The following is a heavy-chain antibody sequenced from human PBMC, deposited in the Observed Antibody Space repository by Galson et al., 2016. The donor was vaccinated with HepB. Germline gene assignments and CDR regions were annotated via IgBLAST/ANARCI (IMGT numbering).Heavy chain of an antibody. CDR2: IYYGGSS. J-gene: IGHJ4*01. Sequence: GQHGGWIRQPPGKGLEWIGTIYYGGSSYYNPSLKSRVTMSVDTSKDRFSLNLNSVTAAGTAVYYCARVRGGDSDFDYWGLGTLVIVSS. D-gene: IGHD2-21*02. CDR3: ARVRGGDSDFDY. CDR1: GQH. V-gene: IGHV4-39*07.